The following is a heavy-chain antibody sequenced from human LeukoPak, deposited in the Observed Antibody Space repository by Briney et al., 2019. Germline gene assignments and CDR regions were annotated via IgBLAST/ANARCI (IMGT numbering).Heavy chain of an antibody. CDR1: GYTFTGYY. J-gene: IGHJ4*02. V-gene: IGHV1-46*01. D-gene: IGHD7-27*01. CDR3: ARDLLTGGLHWVYYFDY. CDR2: INPSGGST. Sequence: ASVKVSCKASGYTFTGYYMHWVRQAPGQGLEWMGIINPSGGSTSYAQKFQGRVTMTRDMSTSTVYMELSSLRSEDTAVYYCARDLLTGGLHWVYYFDYWGQGTLVTVSS.